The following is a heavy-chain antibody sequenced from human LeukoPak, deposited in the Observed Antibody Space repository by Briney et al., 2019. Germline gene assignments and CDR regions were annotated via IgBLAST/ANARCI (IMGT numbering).Heavy chain of an antibody. V-gene: IGHV4-59*01. Sequence: PSETLSLTCTVSGGSISSYYWSWIRQPPGKGLEWIGYMSYSGSSNYNPSLRSRVTISADASKKQFSLKLSSVTAADTAVYYCARDGYSDSSGYDYPPSVWGQGTLVTVSS. J-gene: IGHJ4*02. CDR1: GGSISSYY. CDR2: MSYSGSS. D-gene: IGHD3-22*01. CDR3: ARDGYSDSSGYDYPPSV.